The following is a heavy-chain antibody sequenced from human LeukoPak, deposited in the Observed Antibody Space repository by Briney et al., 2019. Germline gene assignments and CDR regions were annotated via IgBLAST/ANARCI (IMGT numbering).Heavy chain of an antibody. CDR3: AREGNTYYYDSSGYYADAFDI. J-gene: IGHJ3*02. CDR1: GFTFSSYA. CDR2: ISYDGSNK. V-gene: IGHV3-30-3*01. D-gene: IGHD3-22*01. Sequence: GGSLRLSCAASGFTFSSYAMHWVRQAPGKGLEWVAVISYDGSNKYYADSVKGRFTISRDNSKNTLYLQMNSLRAEDTAVYYCAREGNTYYYDSSGYYADAFDIWGQGTMVTVSS.